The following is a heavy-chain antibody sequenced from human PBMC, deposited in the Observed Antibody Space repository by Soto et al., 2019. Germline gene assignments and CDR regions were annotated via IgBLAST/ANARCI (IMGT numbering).Heavy chain of an antibody. Sequence: EVQLVESGGGLVQPGGSLRLSCAASGFTVSSNYMSWVRQSPGKGLEWVSVIYSDGSTYYADSLKGRFTISRHNSKNTLYLQMNSLRAEDTAGYYCARDPYFDRSGYLAANGMDVWGQGTTVTVSS. J-gene: IGHJ6*02. V-gene: IGHV3-53*04. CDR2: IYSDGST. CDR1: GFTVSSNY. D-gene: IGHD3-22*01. CDR3: ARDPYFDRSGYLAANGMDV.